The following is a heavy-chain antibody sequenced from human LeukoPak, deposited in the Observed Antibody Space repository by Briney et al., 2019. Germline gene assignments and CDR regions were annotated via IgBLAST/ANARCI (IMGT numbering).Heavy chain of an antibody. V-gene: IGHV1-69*13. Sequence: SVTVSCKASGGTFSSYAISWVRQAPGQGLEWMGGIIPIFGTANYAQKFQGRVMITADESTSTAYMELSSLRSEDTAVYYCARDLRRYYYYYMDVWGKGTTVTISS. CDR3: ARDLRRYYYYYMDV. J-gene: IGHJ6*03. CDR2: IIPIFGTA. CDR1: GGTFSSYA.